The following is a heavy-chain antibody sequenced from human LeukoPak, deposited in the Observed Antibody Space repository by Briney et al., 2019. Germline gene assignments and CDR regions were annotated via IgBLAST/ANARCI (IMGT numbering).Heavy chain of an antibody. Sequence: GGSLRLSCAASGFTFSSYAMSWVRQAPGKGLEWVSAISGSGGSTYYADSVKGRFTISRDNSKNTLYLQMNSLRAEDTAVYYCAKRSGITMVRGVTPFDYWGQGTLVTVSS. V-gene: IGHV3-23*01. CDR1: GFTFSSYA. CDR3: AKRSGITMVRGVTPFDY. D-gene: IGHD3-10*01. J-gene: IGHJ4*02. CDR2: ISGSGGST.